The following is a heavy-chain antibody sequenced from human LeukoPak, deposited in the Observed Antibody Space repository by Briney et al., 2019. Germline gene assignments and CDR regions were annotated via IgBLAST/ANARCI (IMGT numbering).Heavy chain of an antibody. J-gene: IGHJ4*02. CDR2: MNPNSGNT. V-gene: IGHV1-8*03. Sequence: RASVKVSCKASGYTFTSYDINWVRQATGQGLEWMGWMNPNSGNTGYAQKFQGRVTITRNTSISTAYMELSSLRSEDTAVYYCARAPYSYGYEDYWGQGTLVTVSS. CDR3: ARAPYSYGYEDY. CDR1: GYTFTSYD. D-gene: IGHD5-18*01.